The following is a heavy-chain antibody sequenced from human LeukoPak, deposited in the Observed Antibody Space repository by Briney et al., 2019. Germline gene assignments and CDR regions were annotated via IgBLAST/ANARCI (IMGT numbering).Heavy chain of an antibody. V-gene: IGHV3-74*01. D-gene: IGHD6-13*01. CDR3: SAATGTHDF. CDR2: INSDGSIT. CDR1: GFTFSNYW. J-gene: IGHJ4*02. Sequence: GGFLRLSCAASGFTFSNYWMHWVRQAPGKGLVWVSRINSDGSITNYADSVKGRFTISRDNSKNTLFLQMNSLRAEDTAVYYCSAATGTHDFWGQGTLVTVSS.